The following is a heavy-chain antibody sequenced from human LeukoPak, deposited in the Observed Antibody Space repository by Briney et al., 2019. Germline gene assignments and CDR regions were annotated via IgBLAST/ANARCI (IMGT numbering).Heavy chain of an antibody. CDR2: IYYSGST. J-gene: IGHJ4*02. D-gene: IGHD5-18*01. V-gene: IGHV4-59*08. CDR3: ARQVPSYGFDY. CDR1: GGSISSYY. Sequence: SETLSLTCTVSGGSISSYYWSWIRQSPGKGLEWIGYIYYSGSTNYNPSLKSRVTISVDTSKNQFSLKLSSVTAADTAVYYCARQVPSYGFDYWGQGTLVTVSS.